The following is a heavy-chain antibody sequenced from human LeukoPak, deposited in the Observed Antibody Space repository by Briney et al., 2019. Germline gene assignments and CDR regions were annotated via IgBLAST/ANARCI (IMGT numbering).Heavy chain of an antibody. J-gene: IGHJ3*02. CDR1: GGSINSGDYF. CDR3: ARGYCSSTSCYGAAFDI. Sequence: SETLSLTCTVSGGSINSGDYFWSWIRQHPGKGLEWIGYIYYSESTHYNPSLKTRITISVDTSKNEFSLKLSSMTAADTAVYYCARGYCSSTSCYGAAFDIWGQGTMVTVSS. D-gene: IGHD2-2*01. CDR2: IYYSEST. V-gene: IGHV4-31*03.